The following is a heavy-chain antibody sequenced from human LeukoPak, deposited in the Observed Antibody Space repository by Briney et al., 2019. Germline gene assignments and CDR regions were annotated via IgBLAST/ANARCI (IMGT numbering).Heavy chain of an antibody. CDR3: ARGAMTMVRGWEFDY. CDR2: INSGGRT. Sequence: GGSLRLSCAASGFTVSGSYMSGVRQAPGKGLEWVSVINSGGRTFYADSVKGRFTISGDNSKNTLYLRMNSLRGEDTAVYYCARGAMTMVRGWEFDYWGQGTLVSVSS. V-gene: IGHV3-66*01. D-gene: IGHD3-10*01. CDR1: GFTVSGSY. J-gene: IGHJ4*02.